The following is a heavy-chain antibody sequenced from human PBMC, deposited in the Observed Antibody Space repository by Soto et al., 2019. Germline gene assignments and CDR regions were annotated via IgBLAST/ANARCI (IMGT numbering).Heavy chain of an antibody. D-gene: IGHD3-10*01. Sequence: QVQLVVSGGGVVQPGRSLRLSCAASGFRNYGMHWVRQAPGKGLEWVALIWHDGSKKHYADSVKGRFTISRDDSKNTVDLQMNSLRADDTAVYYCARERGDFGSGGSFFDYWGQGTLVTVSS. J-gene: IGHJ4*02. CDR2: IWHDGSKK. CDR1: GFRNYG. CDR3: ARERGDFGSGGSFFDY. V-gene: IGHV3-33*01.